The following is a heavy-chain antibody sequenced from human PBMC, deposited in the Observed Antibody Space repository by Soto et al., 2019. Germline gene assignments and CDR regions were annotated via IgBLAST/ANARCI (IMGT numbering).Heavy chain of an antibody. Sequence: SETLSLTCTVSGGSISSYYWSWIRQPAGKGLEWIGRIYSSGSTNYNPSLRSRLTMSVDTSKNQFSLKLSSVTAADTAVYYCARTYSSSIGYYFDFWGQGTLVTVS. V-gene: IGHV4-4*07. CDR1: GGSISSYY. D-gene: IGHD6-6*01. CDR2: IYSSGST. J-gene: IGHJ4*02. CDR3: ARTYSSSIGYYFDF.